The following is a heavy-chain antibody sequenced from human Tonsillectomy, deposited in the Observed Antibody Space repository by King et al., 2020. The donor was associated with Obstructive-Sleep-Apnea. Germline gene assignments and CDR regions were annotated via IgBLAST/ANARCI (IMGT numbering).Heavy chain of an antibody. J-gene: IGHJ6*02. CDR1: GASISSTSFY. CDR2: IYYSGRT. V-gene: IGHV4-39*07. CDR3: ARDSGAEYDDFWSGRRQYGMDV. D-gene: IGHD3-3*01. Sequence: LQLQESGPGLVKPSETLSLTCAVSGASISSTSFYWGWIRQPPEKGLEWIGSIYYSGRTYYNVSLKSRVTISIDTSKNEFSLKLSSVTAADTAVYYCARDSGAEYDDFWSGRRQYGMDVWGQGTTVTVSS.